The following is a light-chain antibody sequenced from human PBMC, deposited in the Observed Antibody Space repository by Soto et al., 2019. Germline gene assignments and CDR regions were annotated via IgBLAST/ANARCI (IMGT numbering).Light chain of an antibody. CDR2: EDS. V-gene: IGLV2-23*01. J-gene: IGLJ1*01. CDR3: CSYAGSSTYV. Sequence: QSVLTQPASVSGSPGQSITISCTGTSSDVGRYNVVSWYQHHPGKAPKLMIYEDSKWPLGVSNRFSGSKSGNTASLTISGLQAEDEADYYCCSYAGSSTYVFGIGTKLTVL. CDR1: SSDVGRYNV.